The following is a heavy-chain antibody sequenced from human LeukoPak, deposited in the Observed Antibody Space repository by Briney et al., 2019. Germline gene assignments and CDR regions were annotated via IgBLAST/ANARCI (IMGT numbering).Heavy chain of an antibody. Sequence: GSLRLSCAASGFTFSSYSMNWIRQPPGKGLEWIGSIYYSGSTYYNPSLKSRVTISVDTSKNQFSLKLSSVTAADTAVYYCARHLSAPYYDILTGQQNYYYYMDVWGKGTTVTISS. CDR2: IYYSGST. J-gene: IGHJ6*03. CDR1: GFTFSSYS. V-gene: IGHV4-39*01. CDR3: ARHLSAPYYDILTGQQNYYYYMDV. D-gene: IGHD3-9*01.